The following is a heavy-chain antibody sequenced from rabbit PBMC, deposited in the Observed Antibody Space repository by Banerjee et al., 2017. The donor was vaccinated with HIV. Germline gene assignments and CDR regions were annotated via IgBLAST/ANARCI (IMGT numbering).Heavy chain of an antibody. V-gene: IGHV1S45*01. CDR2: IDTGSGSS. J-gene: IGHJ4*01. CDR1: GFTFSSGYY. CDR3: ARPSSSGYYSSYDFKL. D-gene: IGHD1-1*01. Sequence: QEQLEESGGDLVQPGASLTLTCKASGFTFSSGYYMCWVRQAPGKGLEWIGCIDTGSGSSYYASWAKGRFTFSKASSTTVTLQMTSLTAADTATYFCARPSSSGYYSSYDFKLWGQGTLVTVS.